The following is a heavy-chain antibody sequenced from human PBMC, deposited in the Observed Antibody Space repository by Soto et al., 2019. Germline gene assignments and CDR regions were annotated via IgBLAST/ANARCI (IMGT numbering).Heavy chain of an antibody. J-gene: IGHJ6*02. CDR2: IYYSGST. CDR1: GGSISSYY. D-gene: IGHD5-18*01. CDR3: ARGGADSYGYGYYYYYYGMDV. V-gene: IGHV4-59*08. Sequence: SETLSLTCTVSGGSISSYYWSWIRQPPGKGLEWIGYIYYSGSTNYNPSLKSRVTISVDTSKNQFSLKLSSVTAADTAVYYCARGGADSYGYGYYYYYYGMDVWGQGTTVTVSS.